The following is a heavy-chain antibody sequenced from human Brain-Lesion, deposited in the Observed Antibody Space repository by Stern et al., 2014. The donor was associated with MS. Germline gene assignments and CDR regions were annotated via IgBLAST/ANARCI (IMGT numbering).Heavy chain of an antibody. CDR2: IHYTGST. J-gene: IGHJ4*02. V-gene: IGHV4-39*01. CDR1: GGPISSSSYY. D-gene: IGHD1-26*01. CDR3: ASWVGARRRRFDY. Sequence: QVQLQESGPGLVKPSETLSLTCTVSGGPISSSSYYWGWIRQPPGKGLEWIGTIHYTGSTNYNPSLKSRVTFSEDTSRNQFSLKLGSVTAADTAVYYCASWVGARRRRFDYWGQGTLVTVSS.